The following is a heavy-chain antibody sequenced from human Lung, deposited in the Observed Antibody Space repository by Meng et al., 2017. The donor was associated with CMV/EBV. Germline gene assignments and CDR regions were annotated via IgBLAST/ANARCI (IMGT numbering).Heavy chain of an antibody. J-gene: IGHJ4*02. CDR1: GGTFSSYA. Sequence: SVXVSXXASGGTFSSYAISWVRQAPGQGLEWMGGIIPILGIANYAQKFQGRVTITSDTSVNTAYMEVNSLTPDDTALYYCARAGQAARSSPEFDHWGQGTXVTVSS. CDR2: IIPILGIA. D-gene: IGHD6-6*01. V-gene: IGHV1-69*10. CDR3: ARAGQAARSSPEFDH.